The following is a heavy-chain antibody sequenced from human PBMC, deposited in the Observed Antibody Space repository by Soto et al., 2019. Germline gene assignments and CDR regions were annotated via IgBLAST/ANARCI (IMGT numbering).Heavy chain of an antibody. CDR2: IYYSGST. J-gene: IGHJ6*01. CDR3: ARDRRGYCSSTSCYTDYYYGMDV. V-gene: IGHV4-59*01. Sequence: QVQLQESGPGLVKPSETLSLTCTVSGGSISSYYWSWIRQPPGKGLEWIGYIYYSGSTNYNPSLKSRVTISVDTSKNQFSLKLSSVAAADTAVYYCARDRRGYCSSTSCYTDYYYGMDVW. CDR1: GGSISSYY. D-gene: IGHD2-2*02.